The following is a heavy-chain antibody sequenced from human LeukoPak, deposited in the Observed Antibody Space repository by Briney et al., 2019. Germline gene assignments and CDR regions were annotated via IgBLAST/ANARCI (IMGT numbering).Heavy chain of an antibody. CDR1: GYTFTGYY. CDR3: ARGEHDYGDYEFDS. V-gene: IGHV1-2*02. Sequence: GASVKVSCKASGYTFTGYYIHWVRQAPGQGLEWMGWINPNSGGTDYAQKFQGRVTMTRDMSISTAYMELSRLRSDDTAVFYCARGEHDYGDYEFDSWGQGTLVTVSS. D-gene: IGHD4-17*01. CDR2: INPNSGGT. J-gene: IGHJ4*02.